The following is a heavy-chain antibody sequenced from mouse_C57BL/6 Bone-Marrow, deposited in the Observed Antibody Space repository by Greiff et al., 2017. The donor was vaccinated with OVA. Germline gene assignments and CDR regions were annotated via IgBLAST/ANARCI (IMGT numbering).Heavy chain of an antibody. CDR2: INPNTGGT. CDR1: GYTFTDYY. V-gene: IGHV1-26*01. J-gene: IGHJ3*01. CDR3: ARGAY. Sequence: VQLQQSGPELVKPGASVKISCKASGYTFTDYYMNWVKQSPGKSLEWIGDINPNTGGTSYNQKFKGKATLTVDKSSSTAYMELRSLTSEDSAVYYCARGAYWGQGTLVTVSA.